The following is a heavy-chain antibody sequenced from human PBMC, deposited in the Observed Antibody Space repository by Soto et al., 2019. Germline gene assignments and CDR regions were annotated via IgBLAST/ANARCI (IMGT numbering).Heavy chain of an antibody. D-gene: IGHD6-19*01. V-gene: IGHV1-3*01. CDR3: ARAEAYSSGWYAFDI. Sequence: ASVKVSCKASGYTFTSYAMHWVSQAPGQMLEWMGWINAGNGNTKYSQKFQGRVTITRDTSASAAYMELSSLRSEDTAVYYCARAEAYSSGWYAFDIWGQGTMVTVSS. CDR2: INAGNGNT. J-gene: IGHJ3*02. CDR1: GYTFTSYA.